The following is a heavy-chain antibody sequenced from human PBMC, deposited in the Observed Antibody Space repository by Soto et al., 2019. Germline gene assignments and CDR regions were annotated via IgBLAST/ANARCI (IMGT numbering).Heavy chain of an antibody. Sequence: GGSLRLSCAASGFTFSSYGMHWVRQAPGKGLEWVAVIWYDGSNKYYADSVKGRFTISRDNSKNTLYLQMNSLRAEDTAVYYCARTYSSSWYVSPVNYYYYGMDVWGQGTTVTVS. CDR3: ARTYSSSWYVSPVNYYYYGMDV. CDR1: GFTFSSYG. CDR2: IWYDGSNK. V-gene: IGHV3-33*01. D-gene: IGHD6-13*01. J-gene: IGHJ6*02.